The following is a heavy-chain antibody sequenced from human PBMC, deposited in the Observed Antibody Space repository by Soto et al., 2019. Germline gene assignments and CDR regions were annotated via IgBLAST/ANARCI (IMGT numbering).Heavy chain of an antibody. CDR3: AAAPDLGGPFDY. CDR2: IVVGSGNT. Sequence: SVKVSCKASGFTFTSSAVQWVRQARGQRLEWIGWIVVGSGNTNYAQKFQERVTITRDMSTSTAYMELSSLRSEDTAVYYGAAAPDLGGPFDYWGQGTMVTVSS. CDR1: GFTFTSSA. D-gene: IGHD3-16*01. V-gene: IGHV1-58*01. J-gene: IGHJ4*02.